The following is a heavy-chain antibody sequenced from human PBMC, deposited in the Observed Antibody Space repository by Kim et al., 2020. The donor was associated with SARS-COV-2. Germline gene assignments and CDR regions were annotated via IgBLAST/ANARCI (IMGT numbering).Heavy chain of an antibody. J-gene: IGHJ4*02. CDR3: AREEFIANYYGSGSYGY. CDR2: IYYSGST. D-gene: IGHD3-10*01. Sequence: SETLSLTCTVSGGSVSSGSYYWSWIRQPPGKGLEWIGYIYYSGSTNYNPSLKSRVTISVDTSKNQFSLKLSSVTAADTAVYYCAREEFIANYYGSGSYGYWGQGTLVTVSS. CDR1: GGSVSSGSYY. V-gene: IGHV4-61*01.